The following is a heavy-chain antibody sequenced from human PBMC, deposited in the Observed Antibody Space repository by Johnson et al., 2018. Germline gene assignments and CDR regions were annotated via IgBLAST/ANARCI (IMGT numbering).Heavy chain of an antibody. J-gene: IGHJ3*02. V-gene: IGHV3-23*04. CDR3: ANLGGVVTAIPDAFDI. Sequence: VQLVQSGGGLVQPGGSLRLSCAASGFTFSSYAMSWVRQAPGKGLEWVSAISGSGGSTYYADSVKGRFTISRDNSKNTLYLQMNSLRAKDTAVYYCANLGGVVTAIPDAFDIWGQGTMVTVSS. D-gene: IGHD2-21*02. CDR1: GFTFSSYA. CDR2: ISGSGGST.